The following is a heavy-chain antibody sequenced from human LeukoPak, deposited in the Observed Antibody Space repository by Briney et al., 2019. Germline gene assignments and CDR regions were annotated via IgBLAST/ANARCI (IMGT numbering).Heavy chain of an antibody. D-gene: IGHD3-10*01. J-gene: IGHJ6*03. V-gene: IGHV4-38-2*02. CDR3: ARVWFGEYYPYYYYYMDV. CDR1: GYSISSGYY. CDR2: IYHSGST. Sequence: PLETLSLTCTVSGYSISSGYYWGWIRQPPGKGLEWIGSIYHSGSTYYNPSLKSRVTISVDTSKNQFSLKLSSVTAADTAVYYCARVWFGEYYPYYYYYMDVWGKGTTVTVSS.